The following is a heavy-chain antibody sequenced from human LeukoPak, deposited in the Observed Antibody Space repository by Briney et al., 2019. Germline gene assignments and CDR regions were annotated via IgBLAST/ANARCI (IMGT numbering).Heavy chain of an antibody. CDR3: ARDFWSGYYTED. CDR2: ISGSSSGSTSII. V-gene: IGHV3-48*04. J-gene: IGHJ4*02. CDR1: GIIFSTYA. Sequence: GGSLRLSCAFSGIIFSTYAMNWVRQAPGKGLEWISYISGSSSGSTSIIHYADSVKGRLTISRDNAKNSLHLQMDSLSAEDTAVYYCARDFWSGYYTEDWGQGALVIVSS. D-gene: IGHD3-3*01.